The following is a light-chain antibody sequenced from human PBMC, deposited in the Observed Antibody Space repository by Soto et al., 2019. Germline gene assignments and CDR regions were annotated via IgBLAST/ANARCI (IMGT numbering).Light chain of an antibody. CDR2: KAS. J-gene: IGKJ1*01. CDR1: QSISSW. CDR3: QQYNSYPWT. V-gene: IGKV1-5*03. Sequence: DAQMTQSPSTLSASVGDRVTITCRASQSISSWLAWYQQSPGKAPKLLIYKASSLESGVPSRFSGSGSGTEFTLTINNLQPDDFATYYCQQYNSYPWTFGQGSKVEIK.